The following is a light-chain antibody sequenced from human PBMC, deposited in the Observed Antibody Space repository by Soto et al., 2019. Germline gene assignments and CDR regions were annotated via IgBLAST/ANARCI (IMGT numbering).Light chain of an antibody. CDR3: QHYSSYMYS. CDR1: QSIGSW. CDR2: RAS. V-gene: IGKV1-5*03. Sequence: DIQMTQSPSTLSASVGDRVTITCRASQSIGSWLAWYQQKPGKAPNLLIFRASSLGSGVPSRFSGSGSGTEFTLTISSLQPDDVATYYCQHYSSYMYSFGQGTKVEIK. J-gene: IGKJ2*01.